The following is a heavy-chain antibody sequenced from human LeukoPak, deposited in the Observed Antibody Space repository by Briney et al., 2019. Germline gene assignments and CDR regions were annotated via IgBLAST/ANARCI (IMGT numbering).Heavy chain of an antibody. V-gene: IGHV3-15*01. Sequence: GGSLRLSCAASGFTYAWMSWVRQAPGKGLEWVGRIKSKTDGGTTDYAAPVKGRFTISRDDSKNTLYLQMNSPKTEDTAVYYCATFRHRSFDPWGQGTLVTVSS. CDR2: IKSKTDGGTT. J-gene: IGHJ5*02. CDR3: ATFRHRSFDP. CDR1: GFTYAW.